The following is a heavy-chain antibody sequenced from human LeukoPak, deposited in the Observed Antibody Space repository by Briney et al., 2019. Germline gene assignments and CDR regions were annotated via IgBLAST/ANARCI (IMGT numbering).Heavy chain of an antibody. D-gene: IGHD2-15*01. CDR3: ATHHCSGGSCYPPFDY. CDR1: GYTFTSYG. J-gene: IGHJ4*02. CDR2: ISAYNGNT. Sequence: ASVKVSCKASGYTFTSYGISWVRQAPGQGLEWMGWISAYNGNTKYAQKFQGRVTMTTDTSTNTAYMELRSLRSDDTAVYYCATHHCSGGSCYPPFDYWGQGTLVTVSS. V-gene: IGHV1-18*01.